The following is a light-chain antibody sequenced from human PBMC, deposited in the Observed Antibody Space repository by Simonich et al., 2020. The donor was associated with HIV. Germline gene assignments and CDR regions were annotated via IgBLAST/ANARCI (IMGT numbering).Light chain of an antibody. J-gene: IGLJ3*02. CDR2: RNN. V-gene: IGLV1-47*01. Sequence: QSVLTQPPSASGTPGQRVTTSCSGSSSNIGSNYVYWYQHLPGTAPKLLIYRNNQRPSGVPDRFSGSKSGTSASLAICGLQSEDEADYYCSSYSSSSTWVFGGGTKLTVL. CDR3: SSYSSSSTWV. CDR1: SSNIGSNY.